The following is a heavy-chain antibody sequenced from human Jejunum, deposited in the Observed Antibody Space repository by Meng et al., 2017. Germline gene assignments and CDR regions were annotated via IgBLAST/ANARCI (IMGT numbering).Heavy chain of an antibody. V-gene: IGHV3-11*01. CDR2: ITSSGNTI. CDR1: GFIFSDYY. Sequence: LWGSWGGCVTPGGSLRLSCAASGFIFSDYYTSWIRQAPGKGLEWISYITSSGNTICYADSVSGPFTVPMDNAKNTLYLQISSLRGEDTAVYYCARDFPRKTSVTTTLFDYWGQGTLVTVSS. CDR3: ARDFPRKTSVTTTLFDY. D-gene: IGHD4-17*01. J-gene: IGHJ4*02.